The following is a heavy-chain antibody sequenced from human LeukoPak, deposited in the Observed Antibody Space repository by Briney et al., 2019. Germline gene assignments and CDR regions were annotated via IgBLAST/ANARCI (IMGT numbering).Heavy chain of an antibody. J-gene: IGHJ4*02. Sequence: GGSLRLSCAASGFTFSSYAMSWVRQAPGRGLEWVSSIGSSGYSRYYADSVKGRFTIYRDNSDNTLYLQMSSLRAEDTAVYYCVKDRGGYCSSTSCSLYFDFWGQGTLVTVSS. CDR3: VKDRGGYCSSTSCSLYFDF. D-gene: IGHD2-2*01. CDR2: IGSSGYSR. V-gene: IGHV3-23*01. CDR1: GFTFSSYA.